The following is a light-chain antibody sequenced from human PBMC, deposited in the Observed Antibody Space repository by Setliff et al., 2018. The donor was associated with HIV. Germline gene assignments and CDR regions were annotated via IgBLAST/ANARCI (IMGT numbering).Light chain of an antibody. V-gene: IGLV1-40*01. CDR2: GNN. Sequence: QSALAQPPSVSGAPGQRVTISCTGSSSNIGAGYDVHWYQQLPGTAPKLLISGNNNRPSGVPDRFSGSKSGTSASLAITGLQAEDEADYYCQSYDSSLSAYVFGTGTKVTVL. CDR3: QSYDSSLSAYV. CDR1: SSNIGAGYD. J-gene: IGLJ1*01.